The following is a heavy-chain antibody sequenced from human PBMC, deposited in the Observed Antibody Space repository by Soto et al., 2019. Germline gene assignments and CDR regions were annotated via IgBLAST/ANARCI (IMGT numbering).Heavy chain of an antibody. CDR2: IYHSGST. D-gene: IGHD6-13*01. J-gene: IGHJ6*03. Sequence: PSETLSLTCAVSSGYIRSSNWWSWVRQPPGKGLEWIGEIYHSGSTSYNPSLKSRVTISVDKSKNQFSLKLSSVTAADTAVYYCARARNEQVYSSSWYSDYYYYMDVWGKGTTVTVSS. CDR3: ARARNEQVYSSSWYSDYYYYMDV. V-gene: IGHV4-4*02. CDR1: SGYIRSSNW.